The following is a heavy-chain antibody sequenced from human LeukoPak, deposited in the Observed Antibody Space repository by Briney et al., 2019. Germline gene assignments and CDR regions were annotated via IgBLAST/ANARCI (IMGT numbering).Heavy chain of an antibody. CDR1: GGTISSYA. CDR2: IIPIFGTA. Sequence: SVKVSCMASGGTISSYAINWVRQAPGQGPEWMGGIIPIFGTANFAQKFQGRVTVTTDESTSTAYMELSSLRSEDTAVYYCAIAADASFVFDYWGQGTLVTVSS. D-gene: IGHD3-16*01. V-gene: IGHV1-69*05. CDR3: AIAADASFVFDY. J-gene: IGHJ4*02.